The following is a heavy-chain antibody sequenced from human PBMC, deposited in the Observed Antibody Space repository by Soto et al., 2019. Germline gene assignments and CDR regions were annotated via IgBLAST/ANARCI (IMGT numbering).Heavy chain of an antibody. Sequence: QVQLVQSGAEVKKPGASVKVSCKASGYTFTNYGISWVRQAPGPGLEWMGTISVYNGDANYAQNLQGRVTMTTDTSTSTAYMDLTSLTSDDTAVEYCARTDSGDSVPPLDYWGQGPLVTVSS. CDR1: GYTFTNYG. D-gene: IGHD4-17*01. CDR2: ISVYNGDA. J-gene: IGHJ4*02. CDR3: ARTDSGDSVPPLDY. V-gene: IGHV1-18*01.